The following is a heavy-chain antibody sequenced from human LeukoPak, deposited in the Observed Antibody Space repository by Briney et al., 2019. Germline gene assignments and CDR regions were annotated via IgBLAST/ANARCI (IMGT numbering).Heavy chain of an antibody. Sequence: GGSLRLSCAASGFTFSSYWMSWVRQAPGKGLEWVANIKQDGSEKYYVDSVKGRFTISRDNAKNSLYLQMNSLRAEDTAVYYCAREMGGVWYDSSGYYDYRGQGTLVTVSS. V-gene: IGHV3-7*01. CDR2: IKQDGSEK. CDR1: GFTFSSYW. D-gene: IGHD3-22*01. J-gene: IGHJ4*02. CDR3: AREMGGVWYDSSGYYDY.